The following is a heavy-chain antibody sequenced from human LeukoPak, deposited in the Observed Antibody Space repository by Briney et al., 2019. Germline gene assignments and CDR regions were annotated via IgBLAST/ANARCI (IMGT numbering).Heavy chain of an antibody. CDR1: GFTFSSYA. J-gene: IGHJ4*02. D-gene: IGHD5-18*01. Sequence: GGSLRLSCAASGFTFSSYAMSWVRQAPGKGLEWVSAISGSGGSTYYADSVKGRFTISRDNSKNTLYLQMNSLRAEDTAVYHCAKDGQLWPSSDYWGQGTLVTVSS. CDR3: AKDGQLWPSSDY. CDR2: ISGSGGST. V-gene: IGHV3-23*01.